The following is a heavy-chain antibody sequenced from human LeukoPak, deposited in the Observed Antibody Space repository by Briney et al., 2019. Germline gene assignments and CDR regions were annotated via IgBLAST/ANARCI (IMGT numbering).Heavy chain of an antibody. CDR1: GFTFSSYG. V-gene: IGHV3-30*02. D-gene: IGHD1-1*01. CDR3: AKDSYLKRYGVGYYMDV. Sequence: PGGSLRLSCAASGFTFSSYGMHWVRQAPGKGLEWVAFIRYDGSNKYYADSVKGRFTISRDNSKNTLYLQMNSLRAEDTAVYYCAKDSYLKRYGVGYYMDVWGKGTTVTVSS. CDR2: IRYDGSNK. J-gene: IGHJ6*03.